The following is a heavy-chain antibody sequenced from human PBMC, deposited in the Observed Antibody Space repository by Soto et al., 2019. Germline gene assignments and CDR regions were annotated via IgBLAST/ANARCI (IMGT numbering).Heavy chain of an antibody. CDR3: ARDDDYVWGSYRH. Sequence: SQTLSRACAVAGDSVSSNSAAWNWIRQSPSRGPEWLGRTYYRSKWYNDYAVSVKSRITINPDTSKNQFSLQLNSVTPEDTAVYYCARDDDYVWGSYRHWGKRTLVTVSS. J-gene: IGHJ4*02. CDR2: TYYRSKWYN. V-gene: IGHV6-1*01. CDR1: GDSVSSNSAA. D-gene: IGHD3-16*02.